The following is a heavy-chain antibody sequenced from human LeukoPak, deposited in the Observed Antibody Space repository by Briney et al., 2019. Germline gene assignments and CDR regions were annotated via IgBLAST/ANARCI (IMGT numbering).Heavy chain of an antibody. CDR1: GFTFRRHW. CDR2: IKQDGSRQ. D-gene: IGHD3-10*01. CDR3: ARGRDRGVIAHDAFDI. V-gene: IGHV3-7*01. Sequence: GGSLRLSCAASGFTFRRHWMSWVRQAPGKGLEWVAHIKQDGSRQYYVDSVKGRFTISRDNAKGSQYLQMNSLRAEDTAVYYCARGRDRGVIAHDAFDIWGQGTMVTVSS. J-gene: IGHJ3*02.